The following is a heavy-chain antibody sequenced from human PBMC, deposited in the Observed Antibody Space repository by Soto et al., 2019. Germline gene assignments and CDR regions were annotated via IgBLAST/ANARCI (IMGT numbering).Heavy chain of an antibody. V-gene: IGHV3-23*01. CDR1: EFTFSSYA. J-gene: IGHJ4*02. D-gene: IGHD1-1*01. Sequence: GGSLRLSCAASEFTFSSYAMSWVRQAPGKGLEWVSAISGSGDGTYYADSVKGRFSISRDNSKNTLYLLMNSLRAEDTAVYYCAKREAGYEAYWGQGTLVTVSS. CDR2: ISGSGDGT. CDR3: AKREAGYEAY.